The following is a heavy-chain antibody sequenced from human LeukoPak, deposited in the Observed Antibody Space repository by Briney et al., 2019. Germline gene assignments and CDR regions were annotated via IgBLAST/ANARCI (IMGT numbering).Heavy chain of an antibody. CDR2: IKKDGTYR. CDR3: ARDDDVYGIDY. V-gene: IGHV3-74*01. Sequence: PGVSLRLSCVVSGFTFSGNWMHWVRQGPGKGLMCVARIKKDGTYRDYADSVRGRFTISRDNAKNTLFLQMDSLRDEDTAVYYCARDDDVYGIDYWGQGTLVTVSS. J-gene: IGHJ4*02. D-gene: IGHD3-16*01. CDR1: GFTFSGNW.